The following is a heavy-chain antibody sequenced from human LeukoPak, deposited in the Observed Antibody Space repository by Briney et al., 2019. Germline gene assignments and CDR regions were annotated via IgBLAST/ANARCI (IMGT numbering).Heavy chain of an antibody. D-gene: IGHD2-2*01. CDR3: ARRAGMTSVDY. V-gene: IGHV4-34*01. Sequence: PSETLSLTCGVYGGSFSGYFWTWIRQPPGKGLEWIGEINHGGSTNYNPAPKSRVTISVDTSKSQFSLKLTSATAADTAVYYCARRAGMTSVDYWGQGTLVTVST. CDR2: INHGGST. J-gene: IGHJ4*02. CDR1: GGSFSGYF.